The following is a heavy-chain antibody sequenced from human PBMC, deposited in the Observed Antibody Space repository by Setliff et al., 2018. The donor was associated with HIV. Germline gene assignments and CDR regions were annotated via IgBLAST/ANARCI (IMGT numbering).Heavy chain of an antibody. CDR2: TSHSGKT. J-gene: IGHJ4*02. V-gene: IGHV4-34*01. D-gene: IGHD2-2*01. CDR1: GGPLSGHY. Sequence: PPETLSLTCAVYGGPLSGHYWSWIRQPPGQGLEWIGETSHSGKTNYNPSLKSRVTISVDTSKNQFSLKLTSVTAADTAVYYCVTSSSWSSRLNFWGPGMLVTVSS. CDR3: VTSSSWSSRLNF.